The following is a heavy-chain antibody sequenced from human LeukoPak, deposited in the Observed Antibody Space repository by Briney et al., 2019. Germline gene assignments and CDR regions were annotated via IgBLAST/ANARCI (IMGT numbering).Heavy chain of an antibody. V-gene: IGHV1-46*01. CDR3: AGGTTNTKGAFDM. D-gene: IGHD2-8*01. Sequence: ASVKVSCKASGYTFTNYYIHWVRQAPGQGLEWMGIINPSGSSTSYAQKFQGRVTMTRDTSTSTVYMELSSLRSEDTAVYYCAGGTTNTKGAFDMWGQGSMVTVSS. CDR1: GYTFTNYY. CDR2: INPSGSST. J-gene: IGHJ3*02.